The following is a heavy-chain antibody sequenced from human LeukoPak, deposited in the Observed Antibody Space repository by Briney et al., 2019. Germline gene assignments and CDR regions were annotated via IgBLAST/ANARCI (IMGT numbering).Heavy chain of an antibody. CDR3: ARVSLQKGYGMDV. J-gene: IGHJ6*02. CDR2: IYHSGST. CDR1: GGSISSGGYS. V-gene: IGHV4-30-2*01. D-gene: IGHD5-24*01. Sequence: SETLSLTCAVSGGSISSGGYSRSWLRQPPGKGLEWIAYIYHSGSTYYNPSLKSRVTISVDRSKNQFSLKLSSVTAAGTAVYYCARVSLQKGYGMDVWGQGTTVTVSS.